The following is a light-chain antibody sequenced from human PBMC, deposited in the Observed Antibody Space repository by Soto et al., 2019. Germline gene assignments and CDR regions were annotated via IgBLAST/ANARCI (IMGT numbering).Light chain of an antibody. V-gene: IGLV2-8*01. J-gene: IGLJ1*01. Sequence: QSVLTQPPSASGSPGQSVTNSCTGTSSDVGGYNYVSWYQQHPGKAPKLMIYEVSKRPSGVPDRFSGSKSGNTASLSVSGLQAEDEADYYCSSYAGSNNFDVFGTGTKGHRP. CDR3: SSYAGSNNFDV. CDR1: SSDVGGYNY. CDR2: EVS.